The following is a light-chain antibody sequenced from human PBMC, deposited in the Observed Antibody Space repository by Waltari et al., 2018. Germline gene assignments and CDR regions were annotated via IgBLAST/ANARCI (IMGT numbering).Light chain of an antibody. CDR2: DND. V-gene: IGLV1-40*02. Sequence: QSVLTQPPPVSGAPGQRVTISCTGRSPHIGAGSDVHWYQQFSGTAPKLLIFDNDNRPSGVPDRFSGSRSGTSAYLAITGLQTDDEADYFCQSYDSGQWVFGGGTKVTVL. J-gene: IGLJ3*02. CDR3: QSYDSGQWV. CDR1: SPHIGAGSD.